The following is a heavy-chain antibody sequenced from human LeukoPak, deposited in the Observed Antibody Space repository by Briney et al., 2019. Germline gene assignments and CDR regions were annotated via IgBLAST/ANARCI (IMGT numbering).Heavy chain of an antibody. CDR2: IYSGGST. J-gene: IGHJ6*02. Sequence: QTGGSLRLSCAASGFTVSSNYMSWVRQAPGKGLEWVSVIYSGGSTYYADSVKGRFTISRDNSKNTLYLRMNSLRAEDTAVYYCARVLHRVLTGYYYYYGMDVWGQGTTVTVSS. CDR1: GFTVSSNY. CDR3: ARVLHRVLTGYYYYYGMDV. V-gene: IGHV3-53*01. D-gene: IGHD3-9*01.